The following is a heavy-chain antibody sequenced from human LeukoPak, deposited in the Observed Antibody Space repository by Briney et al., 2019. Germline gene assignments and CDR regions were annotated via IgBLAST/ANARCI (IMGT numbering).Heavy chain of an antibody. CDR1: GGSISSYY. J-gene: IGHJ3*02. V-gene: IGHV4-59*08. D-gene: IGHD3-9*01. Sequence: PSETLSLTCTVSGGSISSYYWSWMRQPPGKGLEWIGYISYSGSTNYNPSLKSRVTISIDTTKNQFSLKLRSVTAADTAIYYCARQGYDILTGYIDAFDIGGQGTMVTVSS. CDR2: ISYSGST. CDR3: ARQGYDILTGYIDAFDI.